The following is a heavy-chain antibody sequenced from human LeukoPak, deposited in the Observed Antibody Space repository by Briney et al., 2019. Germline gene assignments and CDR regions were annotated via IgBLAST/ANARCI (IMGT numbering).Heavy chain of an antibody. CDR2: IIPIFGTA. CDR1: GGTFSSYA. Sequence: SVKVSCKASGGTFSSYAISWVRQAPGQGLEWMGGIIPIFGTANYAQKFRGRVTITTDESTSTAYMELSSLRSEDTAVYYCARDRSAYCTNGVCYNRYYYYYMDVWGKGTTVTVSS. CDR3: ARDRSAYCTNGVCYNRYYYYYMDV. J-gene: IGHJ6*03. D-gene: IGHD2-8*01. V-gene: IGHV1-69*05.